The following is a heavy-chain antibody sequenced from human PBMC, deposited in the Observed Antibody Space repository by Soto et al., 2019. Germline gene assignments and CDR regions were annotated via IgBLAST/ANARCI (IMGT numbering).Heavy chain of an antibody. Sequence: GSLRLSCAGSGFTFSDDHMVWVRQAPGKGLEWVGRIRKKAESYTTEYAASVKGRFTISRDDSKNSAYLQMDSLITEDTAVYYCVREGFYVLDYGGQGTLVTV. CDR3: VREGFYVLDY. J-gene: IGHJ4*02. D-gene: IGHD2-2*01. CDR1: GFTFSDDH. CDR2: IRKKAESYTT. V-gene: IGHV3-72*01.